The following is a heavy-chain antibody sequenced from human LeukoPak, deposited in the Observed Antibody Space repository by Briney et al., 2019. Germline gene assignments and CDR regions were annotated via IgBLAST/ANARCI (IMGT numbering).Heavy chain of an antibody. J-gene: IGHJ4*02. CDR3: ARGGYSSSWVHLDY. CDR1: GFTFSSYW. V-gene: IGHV3-53*01. CDR2: IYSGGST. Sequence: PGGSLRLSCAASGFTFSSYWMHWVRQGPGKGLEWVSVIYSGGSTYYADSVKGRFTISRDNSKNTLYLQMNSLRAEDTAVYYCARGGYSSSWVHLDYWGQGTLVTVSS. D-gene: IGHD6-13*01.